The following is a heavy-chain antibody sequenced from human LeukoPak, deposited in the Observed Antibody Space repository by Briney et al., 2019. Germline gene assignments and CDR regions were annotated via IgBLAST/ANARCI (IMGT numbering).Heavy chain of an antibody. J-gene: IGHJ2*01. Sequence: SETLSLTCTVSGGSISGYYWSWIRQPPGKGLEWIGYIYYSGSTNYNPSLKSRVTISVDTSKNQFSLKLSSVTAADTAVYYCARDAGGAAAGTGLDLWGRGTLVTVSS. CDR3: ARDAGGAAAGTGLDL. CDR2: IYYSGST. V-gene: IGHV4-59*01. D-gene: IGHD6-13*01. CDR1: GGSISGYY.